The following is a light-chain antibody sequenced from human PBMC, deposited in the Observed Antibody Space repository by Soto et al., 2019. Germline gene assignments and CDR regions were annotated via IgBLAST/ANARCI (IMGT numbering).Light chain of an antibody. Sequence: EIVMTQSPATLSVSPGEGSTLSCRASQSVSSKLAWYQQKPCQAPRLLIYGASTRATGIPARFSGSGSGTEFTLIISSLQSEDSAVYYCQQYNSWLWTFGQGTTVDIK. J-gene: IGKJ1*01. CDR3: QQYNSWLWT. CDR1: QSVSSK. V-gene: IGKV3-15*01. CDR2: GAS.